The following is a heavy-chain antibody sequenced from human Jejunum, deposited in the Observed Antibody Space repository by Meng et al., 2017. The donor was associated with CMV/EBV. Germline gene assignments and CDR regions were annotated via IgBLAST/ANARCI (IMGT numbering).Heavy chain of an antibody. CDR2: IIPNSGNT. D-gene: IGHD4-23*01. CDR3: ARDRAYGGNIVFVDH. Sequence: YPFIAYHIHWVRQAPGQGLEWMGRIIPNSGNTDYAQKFQGRVTLTRDTSISTAYMELNSLKSDDTAMYYCARDRAYGGNIVFVDHWGQGMLVTVSS. J-gene: IGHJ4*02. CDR1: YPFIAYH. V-gene: IGHV1-2*02.